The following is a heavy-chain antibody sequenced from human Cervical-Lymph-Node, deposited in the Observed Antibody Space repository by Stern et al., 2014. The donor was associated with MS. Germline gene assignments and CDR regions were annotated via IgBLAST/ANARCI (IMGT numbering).Heavy chain of an antibody. CDR2: INPSGGST. D-gene: IGHD5-18*01. J-gene: IGHJ6*02. CDR3: ARGSAVDTAMANYYYYGMDV. CDR1: GYTFTSYY. Sequence: VQLVQSGAEVKKPGASVKVSCKASGYTFTSYYMHWVRQAPGQGLEWMGIINPSGGSTSYAQKFQGRVTMTRDTSTSTVYMELSSLRSEDTAVYYCARGSAVDTAMANYYYYGMDVWGQGTTVTVSS. V-gene: IGHV1-46*03.